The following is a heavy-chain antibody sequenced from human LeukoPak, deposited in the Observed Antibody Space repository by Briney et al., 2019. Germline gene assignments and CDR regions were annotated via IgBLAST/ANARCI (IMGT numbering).Heavy chain of an antibody. V-gene: IGHV3-66*01. D-gene: IGHD6-19*01. J-gene: IGHJ6*02. CDR2: IYSGGST. CDR3: AHSGWAYYYYGMDV. CDR1: GFTVSSNY. Sequence: PGGSLRLSCAASGFTVSSNYMSWVRQAPGKGLEWISVIYSGGSTYNADSVKGRFTISRDNSKSTLYLQMNSLRAEDTAVYYCAHSGWAYYYYGMDVWGQGTTVTVSS.